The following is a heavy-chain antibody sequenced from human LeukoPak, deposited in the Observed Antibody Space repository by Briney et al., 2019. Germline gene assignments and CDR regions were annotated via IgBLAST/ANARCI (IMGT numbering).Heavy chain of an antibody. D-gene: IGHD6-13*01. CDR2: INPNSGGT. J-gene: IGHJ1*01. CDR3: ARVGGSSWYPGAEYFQH. Sequence: GSVKVSCKASGYTFTGYYMHWVRQAPGQGLEWMGWINPNSGGTNYAQKFQGRVTMTRDTSISTAYMELSRLRSDDTAVYYCARVGGSSWYPGAEYFQHWGQGTLVAISS. V-gene: IGHV1-2*02. CDR1: GYTFTGYY.